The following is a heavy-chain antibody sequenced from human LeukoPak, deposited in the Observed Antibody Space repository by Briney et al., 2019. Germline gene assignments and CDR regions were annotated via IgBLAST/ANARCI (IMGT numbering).Heavy chain of an antibody. Sequence: PGGSLRLSCAASGFTFSDYYMSWIRQAPGKGLEWVSYISSSGSTIYYADSVKGRFTISRDNAKNSLYLQMNSLRAEDTAVYYCARDSVQAYYDFWSGCYPWFDPWGQGTLVTVSS. CDR1: GFTFSDYY. J-gene: IGHJ5*02. CDR3: ARDSVQAYYDFWSGCYPWFDP. CDR2: ISSSGSTI. D-gene: IGHD3-3*01. V-gene: IGHV3-11*01.